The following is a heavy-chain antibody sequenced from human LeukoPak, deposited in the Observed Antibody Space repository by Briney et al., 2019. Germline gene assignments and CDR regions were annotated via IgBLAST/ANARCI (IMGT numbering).Heavy chain of an antibody. D-gene: IGHD3-22*01. CDR3: ARDRREYYYDGSGYQLD. V-gene: IGHV1-69*04. Sequence: SVKVSCKASGGTFSSYAISWVRQAPGQGLEWMGRIIPILGIANYAQKFQGRVTITADKSTSTAYMELSSLRSEDTAVYYCARDRREYYYDGSGYQLDWGQGTLVTVSS. J-gene: IGHJ4*02. CDR1: GGTFSSYA. CDR2: IIPILGIA.